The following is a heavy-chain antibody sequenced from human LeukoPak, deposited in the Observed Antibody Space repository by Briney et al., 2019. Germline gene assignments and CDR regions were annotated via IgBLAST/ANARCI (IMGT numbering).Heavy chain of an antibody. D-gene: IGHD6-19*01. CDR1: GFTFSSYA. V-gene: IGHV3-23*01. CDR3: AKVSISSGWYSAFDY. J-gene: IGHJ4*02. Sequence: PGGSLRLSCAASGFTFSSYAMSWVRQAPGKGLEWVSAISGSGGSTYYADSVKGRFTISRDNSKNTLYLQMNSLRAEDTAVYYCAKVSISSGWYSAFDYWGQGTLVTVPS. CDR2: ISGSGGST.